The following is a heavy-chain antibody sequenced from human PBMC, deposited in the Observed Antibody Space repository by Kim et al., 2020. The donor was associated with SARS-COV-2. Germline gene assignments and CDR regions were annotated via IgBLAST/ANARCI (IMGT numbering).Heavy chain of an antibody. V-gene: IGHV3-33*01. Sequence: GGSLRLSCAASGFTFSSYGMHWVRQAPGKGLEWVAVIWYDGSNKYYADSVKGRFTISRDNSKNTLYLQMNSLRAEDTAVYYCAREKVGHIWNDDARLDYWGQGTLVTVSS. D-gene: IGHD1-20*01. CDR1: GFTFSSYG. CDR3: AREKVGHIWNDDARLDY. J-gene: IGHJ4*02. CDR2: IWYDGSNK.